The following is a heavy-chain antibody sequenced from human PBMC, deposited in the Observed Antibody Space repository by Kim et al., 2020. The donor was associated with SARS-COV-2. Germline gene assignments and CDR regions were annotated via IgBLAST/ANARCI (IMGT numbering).Heavy chain of an antibody. V-gene: IGHV4-39*01. CDR3: ARRGGSGKFDY. J-gene: IGHJ4*02. D-gene: IGHD3-10*01. Sequence: YYNPSLKSRVTISVDTSKNQFSLKLSSVTTADTAVYYCARRGGSGKFDYWGQGTLVTVSS.